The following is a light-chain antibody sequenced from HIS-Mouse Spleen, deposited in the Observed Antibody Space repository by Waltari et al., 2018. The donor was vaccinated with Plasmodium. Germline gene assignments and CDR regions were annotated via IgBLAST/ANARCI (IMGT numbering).Light chain of an antibody. Sequence: DIQMTPSLPSLSASARARFTITCLASQLISSYLNLYQQQPGKAPKLLIYAASSLQSGVPSRFSGSGAGTDFTLTISSLQPEDFATYYCQQNYNTWTFGQGTKVEIK. J-gene: IGKJ1*01. CDR1: QLISSY. CDR3: QQNYNTWT. CDR2: AAS. V-gene: IGKV1-39*01.